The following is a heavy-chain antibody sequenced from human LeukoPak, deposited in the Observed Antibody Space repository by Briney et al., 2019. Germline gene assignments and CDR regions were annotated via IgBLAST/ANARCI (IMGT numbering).Heavy chain of an antibody. Sequence: GGSLRLSCAASGFTVSSDYMSWVRQAPGKGLEWVAVISYDGSNKYYADSVKGRFTISRDNSKNTLYLQMNSLRAEDTAVYYCAKERAVAELPFDYWGQGTLVTVSS. D-gene: IGHD6-19*01. V-gene: IGHV3-30*18. CDR3: AKERAVAELPFDY. J-gene: IGHJ4*02. CDR1: GFTVSSDY. CDR2: ISYDGSNK.